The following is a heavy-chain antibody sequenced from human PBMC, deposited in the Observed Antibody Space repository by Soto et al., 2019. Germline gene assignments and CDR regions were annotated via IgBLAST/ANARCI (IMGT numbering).Heavy chain of an antibody. CDR3: ARARTGYYDSSGYRLFDY. CDR1: GGSISSGAYY. Sequence: PSETLSLTCTVSGGSISSGAYYWSWIRQPPGKGLEWIGYIYYSGSAYYNPSLKSRVIISVDTSKNQFSLKLSSVTAADTAVYYCARARTGYYDSSGYRLFDYWGQRTLVTVSS. CDR2: IYYSGSA. J-gene: IGHJ4*02. D-gene: IGHD3-22*01. V-gene: IGHV4-30-4*01.